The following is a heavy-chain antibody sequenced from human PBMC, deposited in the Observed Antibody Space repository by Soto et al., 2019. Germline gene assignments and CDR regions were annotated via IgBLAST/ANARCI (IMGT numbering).Heavy chain of an antibody. V-gene: IGHV3-15*01. D-gene: IGHD5-12*01. CDR3: TTLYSGYDYVGY. J-gene: IGHJ4*02. CDR1: RFPFSNAW. CDR2: IRSKTDGGTT. Sequence: GGSLRLSCAASRFPFSNAWMSWVRQAPGKGLEWVGRIRSKTDGGTTEYAAPVKGRFTISRDDSKNTLYLQMNNLKTEDTAVYYCTTLYSGYDYVGYWGQGTLVTVSS.